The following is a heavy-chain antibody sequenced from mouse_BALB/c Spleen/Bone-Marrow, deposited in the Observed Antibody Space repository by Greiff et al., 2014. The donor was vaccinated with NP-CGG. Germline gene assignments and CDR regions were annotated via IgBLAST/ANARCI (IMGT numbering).Heavy chain of an antibody. J-gene: IGHJ4*01. CDR3: ARSGYYRSSPYYAMDY. D-gene: IGHD1-1*01. CDR2: ISSGSSTI. V-gene: IGHV5-17*02. CDR1: GFTFSSFG. Sequence: VQLKDSGGGLVQPGGSRKLSCAASGFTFSSFGMHWVRQAPEKGLEWVAYISSGSSTIYYADTVKGRFTISRDNPKNTLFLQMTSLRSEDTAMYYCARSGYYRSSPYYAMDYWGQGTSVTVSS.